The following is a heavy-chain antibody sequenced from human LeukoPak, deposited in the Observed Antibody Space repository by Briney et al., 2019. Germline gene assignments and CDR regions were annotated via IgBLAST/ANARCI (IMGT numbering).Heavy chain of an antibody. Sequence: PGESLKISCKGSGYYFTNYWMAWVRQMPGKGLEDMGFIYPGENNIRYSPPFQGQVTISADKSINTAYLQWNSLKASDTAMYYCARHITTSSTSSHFDSWGQGTLVTVSS. D-gene: IGHD6-6*01. CDR2: IYPGENNI. J-gene: IGHJ4*02. CDR3: ARHITTSSTSSHFDS. CDR1: GYYFTNYW. V-gene: IGHV5-51*01.